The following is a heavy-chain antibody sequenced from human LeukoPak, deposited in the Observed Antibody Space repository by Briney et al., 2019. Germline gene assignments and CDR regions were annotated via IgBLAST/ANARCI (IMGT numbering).Heavy chain of an antibody. J-gene: IGHJ6*03. CDR2: ISSSGSTI. V-gene: IGHV3-48*03. CDR3: ASAYPYYYYYYMDV. CDR1: GFTFSSYE. Sequence: TGGSLRLSCAASGFTFSSYEMNWVRQAPGKGLEWVSYISSSGSTIYYADSVKGRFTISRDNAKNSLYLQMNSLRAEDTAVYYCASAYPYYYYYYMDVWGKGTTVTISS.